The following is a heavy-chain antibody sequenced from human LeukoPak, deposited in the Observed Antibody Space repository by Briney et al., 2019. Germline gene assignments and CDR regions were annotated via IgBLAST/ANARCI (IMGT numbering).Heavy chain of an antibody. V-gene: IGHV1-46*01. CDR3: ARDHSGSQHWFDP. CDR2: INPSAGST. Sequence: ASVKVSCKASGYTLTTYYIHWVRQAPGHGLEWMGVINPSAGSTSYAQKFQGRVTMTRDTSTSTAYMELSSLRSEDTAVYYCARDHSGSQHWFDPWGQGTLVTVSS. CDR1: GYTLTTYY. D-gene: IGHD1-26*01. J-gene: IGHJ5*02.